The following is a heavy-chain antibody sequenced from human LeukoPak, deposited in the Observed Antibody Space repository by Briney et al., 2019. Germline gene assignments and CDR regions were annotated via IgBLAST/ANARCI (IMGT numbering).Heavy chain of an antibody. D-gene: IGHD2-21*02. V-gene: IGHV1-8*03. CDR2: MNPNSGNT. CDR3: ARTRGCGGDCYSHFDDAFDI. CDR1: GYTFTSYD. Sequence: ASVKVSCKASGYTFTSYDINWVRQATGQGLEWMGWMNPNSGNTGYAQKFQGRVTITRNTSISTAYMELSSLRSEDTAVYYCARTRGCGGDCYSHFDDAFDIWGQGTMVTVSS. J-gene: IGHJ3*02.